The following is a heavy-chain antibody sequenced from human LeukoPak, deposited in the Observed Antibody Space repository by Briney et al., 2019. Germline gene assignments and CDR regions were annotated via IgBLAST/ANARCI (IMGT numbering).Heavy chain of an antibody. CDR2: IWYDGSNK. J-gene: IGHJ6*02. V-gene: IGHV3-33*01. Sequence: GGSLRLSCAASGFTFSSYGMHRVRQAPGKGLEWVAVIWYDGSNKYYADSVKGRFTISRDNSKNTLYLQMNSLRAEDTAVYYCARDLVYYGSGSYYSVYGMDVWGQGTTVTVSS. CDR1: GFTFSSYG. CDR3: ARDLVYYGSGSYYSVYGMDV. D-gene: IGHD3-10*01.